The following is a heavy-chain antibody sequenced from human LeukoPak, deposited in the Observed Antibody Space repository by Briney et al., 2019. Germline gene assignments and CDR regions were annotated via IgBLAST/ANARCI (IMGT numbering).Heavy chain of an antibody. V-gene: IGHV3-7*01. D-gene: IGHD3-3*01. CDR2: IKQDGSVK. J-gene: IGHJ4*02. Sequence: PGGSLRLSCAASGFSFSGYWMSWVRQTPGKGLEWVANIKQDGSVKNSVDSMKGRFTISRDNAKNTLYLQMNSLRAEDTAVYYCVSGSLQSGYNFDYWGQGALVTVSS. CDR3: VSGSLQSGYNFDY. CDR1: GFSFSGYW.